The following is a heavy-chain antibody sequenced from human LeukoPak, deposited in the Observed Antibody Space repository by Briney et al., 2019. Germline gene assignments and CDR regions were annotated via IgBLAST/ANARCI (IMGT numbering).Heavy chain of an antibody. V-gene: IGHV3-21*01. J-gene: IGHJ6*02. D-gene: IGHD6-13*01. CDR3: ARDHNVIAAAGRSYYGMDV. CDR2: ISSSSSYI. Sequence: GGPLRLSCAASGFTFSSYSMNWVRQAPGKGLEWVSSISSSSSYIYYADSVKGRFTISRDNAKNSLYLQMNSLRAEDTAVYYCARDHNVIAAAGRSYYGMDVWGQGTTVTVSS. CDR1: GFTFSSYS.